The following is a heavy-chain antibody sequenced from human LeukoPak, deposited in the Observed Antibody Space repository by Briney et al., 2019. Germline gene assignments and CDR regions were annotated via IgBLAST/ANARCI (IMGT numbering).Heavy chain of an antibody. CDR1: AYSLSSGYY. CDR2: IYHSGTT. J-gene: IGHJ4*02. V-gene: IGHV4-38-2*01. CDR3: ARTRYGSRGSCYPHY. Sequence: KTAETLSLTCAVSAYSLSSGYYWAWIRPPPGKGLEWIGRIYHSGTTYYNPSLTSQVTISVDTAKNLFALKLRSGTGDDTVLSYCARTRYGSRGSCYPHYLRQPTL. D-gene: IGHD2-15*01.